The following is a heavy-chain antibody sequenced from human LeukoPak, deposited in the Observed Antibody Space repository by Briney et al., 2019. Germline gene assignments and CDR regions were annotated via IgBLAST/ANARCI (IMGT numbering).Heavy chain of an antibody. D-gene: IGHD3-22*01. J-gene: IGHJ4*02. V-gene: IGHV3-30*02. CDR1: GFTFSSYG. Sequence: QPGGSLRLSCATSGFTFSSYGMHWVRQAPGKGLEWVAFIRYDGSNKYYADSVKGRFTISRDNSKNTLYLQMNSLRAEDTAVYYCAKTYYYDSSGHYYFDYWGQGTLVTVSS. CDR2: IRYDGSNK. CDR3: AKTYYYDSSGHYYFDY.